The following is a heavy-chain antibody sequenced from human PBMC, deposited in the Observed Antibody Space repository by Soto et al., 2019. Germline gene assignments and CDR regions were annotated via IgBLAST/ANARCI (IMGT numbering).Heavy chain of an antibody. J-gene: IGHJ4*02. CDR2: IYHSGST. V-gene: IGHV4-4*02. Sequence: QVQLQESGPGLVKPSGTLSLTCAVSGGSISMNWWSWVRQPPGEGLEWIGEIYHSGSTNYNPSLKSRVTISVDKSKNNFSLKLSSVTAADTAVYYCARVVQGIDYWGQGTLVTVSS. CDR3: ARVVQGIDY. D-gene: IGHD3-10*01. CDR1: GGSISMNW.